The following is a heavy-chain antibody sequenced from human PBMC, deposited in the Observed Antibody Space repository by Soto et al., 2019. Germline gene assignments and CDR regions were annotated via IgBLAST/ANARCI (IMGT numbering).Heavy chain of an antibody. CDR3: AKYPFRYCSSTSCYSGLFDY. V-gene: IGHV3-30*18. Sequence: QVQLVESGGGVVQPGRSLRLSCAASGFTFSSYGMHWVRQAPGKGLEWVAVISYDGSNKYYADSVKGRFTISRDNSKNTLYPQMNSLRAEDTAVYYCAKYPFRYCSSTSCYSGLFDYWGQGTLVTVSS. CDR1: GFTFSSYG. J-gene: IGHJ4*02. D-gene: IGHD2-2*01. CDR2: ISYDGSNK.